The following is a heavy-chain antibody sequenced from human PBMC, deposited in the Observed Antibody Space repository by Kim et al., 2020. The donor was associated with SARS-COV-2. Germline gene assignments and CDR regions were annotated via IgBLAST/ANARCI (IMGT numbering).Heavy chain of an antibody. D-gene: IGHD2-15*01. CDR2: IKQDGSEK. CDR3: ARVVLGYCSVGSCYSGFDP. CDR1: GITFRSYW. V-gene: IGHV3-7*01. J-gene: IGHJ5*02. Sequence: GGSLRLSCVASGITFRSYWMSWVRQAPGKGLEWVANIKQDGSEKYYVDSVKGRFTISRDNAKNSLYLQMNSLRAEDTAIYYCARVVLGYCSVGSCYSGFDPWGQGTLVTVSS.